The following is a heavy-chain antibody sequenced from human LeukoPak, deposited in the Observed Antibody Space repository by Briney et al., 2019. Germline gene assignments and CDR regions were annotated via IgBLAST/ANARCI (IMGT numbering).Heavy chain of an antibody. D-gene: IGHD4-17*01. CDR3: AKDPMTTVTTVDSD. J-gene: IGHJ4*02. V-gene: IGHV3-23*01. Sequence: GGSLRLSCAASGFTFSSYWMHWVRQAPGKGLEWVSAISGSGGSTYYADSVKGRFTISRDNSKNTLYLQMNSLRAEDTAVYYCAKDPMTTVTTVDSDWGQGTLVTVSS. CDR2: ISGSGGST. CDR1: GFTFSSYW.